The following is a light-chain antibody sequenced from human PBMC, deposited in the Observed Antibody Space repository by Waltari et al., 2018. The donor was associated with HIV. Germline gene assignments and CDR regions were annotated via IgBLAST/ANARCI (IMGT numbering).Light chain of an antibody. CDR3: LLSYGGARV. CDR2: DTS. Sequence: QAVVTQEPSLTVSPGGTVTLTCGPSPGAVTSDHYPYWFQQTPGQAPRTLIYDTSNKHSWTPARFSGSLLGGKAALTLSGAQPEDEAEYYCLLSYGGARVFGGGTKLTVL. J-gene: IGLJ2*01. CDR1: PGAVTSDHY. V-gene: IGLV7-46*01.